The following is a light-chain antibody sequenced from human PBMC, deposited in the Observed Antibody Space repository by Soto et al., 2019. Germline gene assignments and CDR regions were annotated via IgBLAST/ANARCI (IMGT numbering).Light chain of an antibody. V-gene: IGKV1-5*01. CDR1: QSISSW. CDR3: QQYNSYSQS. J-gene: IGKJ1*01. Sequence: DIQMTQSPSTLSASVGDRVTITCRASQSISSWLAWYQQKPGKAPKLLIYDASRLQSGVPSRFSGSGSGTEFTLTISSLQPYDFATYYCQQYNSYSQSFGQGTKVEIK. CDR2: DAS.